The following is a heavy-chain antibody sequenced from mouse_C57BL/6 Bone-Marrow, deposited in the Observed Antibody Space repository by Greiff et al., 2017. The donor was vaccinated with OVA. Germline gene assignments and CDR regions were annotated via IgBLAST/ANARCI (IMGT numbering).Heavy chain of an antibody. J-gene: IGHJ2*01. CDR1: GFTFSDYY. CDR2: INYDGSST. CDR3: AREGSLSMRLRRGYYFDY. V-gene: IGHV5-16*01. Sequence: DVKLVESEGGLVQPGSSMKLSCTASGFTFSDYYMAWVRQVPEKGLEWVANINYDGSSTYYLDSLKSRFIISRDNAKNILYLQMSSLKSEDTATYYSAREGSLSMRLRRGYYFDYWGQGTTLTVSS. D-gene: IGHD2-4*01.